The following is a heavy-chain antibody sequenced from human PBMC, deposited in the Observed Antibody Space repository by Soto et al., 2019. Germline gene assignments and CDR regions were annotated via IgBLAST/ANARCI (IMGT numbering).Heavy chain of an antibody. V-gene: IGHV3-33*01. CDR2: IWYDGSNK. Sequence: QVQLVESGGGVVQPGTSLRLSCAASGFTISTHGMHGVRQAPGKGLEWVANIWYDGSNKFYADSVKGRFTISKDNSKNTLYVEMNSLRAEDTAVYYCAAATTWNFHFHYWGQGTQVTVSS. D-gene: IGHD1-7*01. CDR1: GFTISTHG. J-gene: IGHJ4*02. CDR3: AAATTWNFHFHY.